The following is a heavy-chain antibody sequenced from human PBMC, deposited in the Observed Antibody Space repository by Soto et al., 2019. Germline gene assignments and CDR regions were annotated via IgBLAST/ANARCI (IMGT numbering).Heavy chain of an antibody. CDR2: ISSNGGST. V-gene: IGHV3-64D*06. J-gene: IGHJ6*02. D-gene: IGHD2-2*01. Sequence: GGSLRLSCSASGFTFSSYAMHWVRQAPGKGLEYVSAISSNGGSTYYADSVKGRFTISRDNSKNTLYLQMSSLRAEDTAVYYCVKDIVVVPAASAYYYYGMDVWRQRTTVTVSS. CDR1: GFTFSSYA. CDR3: VKDIVVVPAASAYYYYGMDV.